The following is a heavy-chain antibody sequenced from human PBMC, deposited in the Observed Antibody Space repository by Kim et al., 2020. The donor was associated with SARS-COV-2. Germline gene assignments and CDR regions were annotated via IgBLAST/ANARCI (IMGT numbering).Heavy chain of an antibody. V-gene: IGHV4-31*02. CDR2: YSALT. Sequence: YSALTYYNPSLRSRLTISVDKSKNRFSLEVDSVTEEDTAVYYCAKKYDYWGQGTLVTVSS. J-gene: IGHJ4*02. CDR3: AKKYDY.